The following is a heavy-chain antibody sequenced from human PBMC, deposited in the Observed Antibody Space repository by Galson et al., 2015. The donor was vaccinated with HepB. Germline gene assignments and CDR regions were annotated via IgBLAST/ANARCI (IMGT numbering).Heavy chain of an antibody. CDR3: ARLIGGMVRGVGVAFXI. Sequence: QSGAEVKKXXEFLXXSCKGSGXXXXASWMGWVRRLPGXGLEWRGIIFPGDSDTRYSPSFQGQVTISADKSISTAYLXXSSLKASDTAXYYCARLIGGMVRGVGVAFXIWGXXTMVTXSS. CDR1: GXXXXASW. CDR2: IFPGDSDT. V-gene: IGHV5-51*01. J-gene: IGHJ3*02. D-gene: IGHD3-10*01.